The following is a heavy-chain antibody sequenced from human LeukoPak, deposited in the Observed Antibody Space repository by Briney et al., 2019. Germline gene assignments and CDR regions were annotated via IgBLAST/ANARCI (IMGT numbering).Heavy chain of an antibody. CDR2: INPNSGGT. V-gene: IGHV1-2*02. CDR3: ARGAKFLITMVRGVYYFDY. J-gene: IGHJ4*02. D-gene: IGHD3-10*01. Sequence: SVKVSCKASGYTFTGYYMHWVLQAPGQGLEWMGWINPNSGGTNYVQKFQGRVTMTRDTSISTAYMELSRLRSDDTAVYYCARGAKFLITMVRGVYYFDYWGQGTLVTVSS. CDR1: GYTFTGYY.